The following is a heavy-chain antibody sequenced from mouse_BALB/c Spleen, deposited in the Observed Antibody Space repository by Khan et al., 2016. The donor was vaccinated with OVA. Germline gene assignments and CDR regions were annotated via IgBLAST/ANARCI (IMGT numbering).Heavy chain of an antibody. V-gene: IGHV3-2*02. CDR3: ARISGRDFDY. J-gene: IGHJ2*01. CDR2: ISYSGNT. D-gene: IGHD4-1*01. CDR1: GYSITSDYA. Sequence: EVQLQESGPGLVKPSQSLSLTCTVTGYSITSDYAWNWIRQFPGNELEWMGFISYSGNTNYNPSLKSRISITRDTSEHQFFLQLNSVTTEDTATYYCARISGRDFDYWGQGTTLTVSS.